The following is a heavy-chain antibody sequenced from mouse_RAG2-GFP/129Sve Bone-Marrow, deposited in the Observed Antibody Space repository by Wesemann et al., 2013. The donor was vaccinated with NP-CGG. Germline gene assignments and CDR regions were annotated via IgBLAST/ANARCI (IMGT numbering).Heavy chain of an antibody. J-gene: IGHJ3*01. CDR3: AKHEGDAWFAY. Sequence: GGGSTYYNSALKSRLSISKDNSKSQVFLKMNSLQTDDTAMYYCAKHEGDAWFAYWGQGTLVTVSA. V-gene: IGHV2-6-5*01. D-gene: IGHD3-3*01. CDR2: GGGST.